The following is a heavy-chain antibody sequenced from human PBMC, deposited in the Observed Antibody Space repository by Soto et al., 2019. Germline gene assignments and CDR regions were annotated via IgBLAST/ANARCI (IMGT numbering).Heavy chain of an antibody. J-gene: IGHJ5*02. CDR2: ISAYNGNT. V-gene: IGHV1-18*01. CDR1: GFTFSNYG. CDR3: ARPQNDILTDSYTNYFDA. Sequence: QVQLVQSGAEVKKPGASVKVSCKASGFTFSNYGIPWLRQVPGQGLEWMGWISAYNGNTVHAQEYQGRLTMTTDTSTSTAYMELRSLRPDDTAVYYCARPQNDILTDSYTNYFDAWGQGTLVTVSS. D-gene: IGHD3-9*01.